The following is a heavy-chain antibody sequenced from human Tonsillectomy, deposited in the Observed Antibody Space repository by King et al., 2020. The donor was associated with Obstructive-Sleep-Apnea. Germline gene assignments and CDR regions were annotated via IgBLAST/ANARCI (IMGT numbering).Heavy chain of an antibody. V-gene: IGHV4-59*08. CDR3: ARYSPFESSWNFDY. J-gene: IGHJ4*02. CDR1: GGSITNYY. D-gene: IGHD6-13*01. CDR2: IYYSGST. Sequence: VQLQESGPGLLKPSETLSLTCTVSGGSITNYYWSWIRQPPGKGLEWIGHIYYSGSTNYSPSLKIRVPISVDTSKNHFSLKLSSVTAADTAVYYCARYSPFESSWNFDYWGQGTLVTVSS.